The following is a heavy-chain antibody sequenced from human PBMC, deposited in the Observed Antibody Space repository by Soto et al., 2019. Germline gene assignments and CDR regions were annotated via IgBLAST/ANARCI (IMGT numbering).Heavy chain of an antibody. V-gene: IGHV4-31*03. Sequence: SETLSLTCTVSGGSISSGGYYWSWIRQHPGKGLEWIGYIYYSGSTYYNPSLKSRVTISVDTSKNQFSLKLSSVTAADTAVYYCARMMGGYCYGGYYYYYGMDVWGQGTPVTVSS. CDR1: GGSISSGGYY. CDR2: IYYSGST. CDR3: ARMMGGYCYGGYYYYYGMDV. J-gene: IGHJ6*02. D-gene: IGHD5-18*01.